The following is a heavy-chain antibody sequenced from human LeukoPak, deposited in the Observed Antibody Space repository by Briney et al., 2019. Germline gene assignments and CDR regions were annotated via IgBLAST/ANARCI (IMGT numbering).Heavy chain of an antibody. CDR1: GGSFSGYY. CDR2: INHSGST. V-gene: IGHV4-34*01. Sequence: SETLSLTCAVYGGSFSGYYWSWIRQPPGKGLEWIGEINHSGSTNYNPSLKSRVTISVDTSKNQFSLKLSSVTAADTAVYYCXXXXXXXSGSYYNRGGFDYWGQGTLVTVSS. CDR3: XXXXXXXSGSYYNRGGFDY. D-gene: IGHD3-10*01. J-gene: IGHJ4*02.